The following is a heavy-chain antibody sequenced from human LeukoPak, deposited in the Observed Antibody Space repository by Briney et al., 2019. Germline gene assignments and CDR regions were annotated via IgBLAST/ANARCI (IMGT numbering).Heavy chain of an antibody. Sequence: GRSLRLSCAASGFTFTSYAVNWVRQAPGKGLDWVSAISGDGTFIYYAESVKGRFTISRDNSKSTVYLQMNSLRAEDTAIYYCARVAGSSLSRARFDYWGPGTLVTVSS. J-gene: IGHJ4*02. V-gene: IGHV3-23*01. CDR1: GFTFTSYA. CDR2: ISGDGTFI. D-gene: IGHD6-6*01. CDR3: ARVAGSSLSRARFDY.